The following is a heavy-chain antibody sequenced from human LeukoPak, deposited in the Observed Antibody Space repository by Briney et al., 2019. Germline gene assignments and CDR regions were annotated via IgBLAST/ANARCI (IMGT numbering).Heavy chain of an antibody. D-gene: IGHD6-13*01. V-gene: IGHV1-2*02. Sequence: ASVKVSCKASGYTFTGYYMHWVRQAPGQGLEWMGWINPNSGGTNYAQKFQGRVTMTRDTSITTAYMELSRLRSDDTAVYYCARGSLLSSSSWTPPTPDWGQGTLVTVSS. CDR2: INPNSGGT. CDR1: GYTFTGYY. CDR3: ARGSLLSSSSWTPPTPD. J-gene: IGHJ4*02.